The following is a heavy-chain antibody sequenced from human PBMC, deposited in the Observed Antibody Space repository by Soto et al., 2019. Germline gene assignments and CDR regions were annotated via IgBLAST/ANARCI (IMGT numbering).Heavy chain of an antibody. V-gene: IGHV1-69*13. CDR1: GGTFSSYA. CDR3: ASDLGGIAAAGTDY. Sequence: SVKVSCKASGGTFSSYAISWVRQAPGQGLEWMGGIIPIFGTANYAQKFQGRVTITADESTSTAYMELSSLRSEDMAVYYCASDLGGIAAAGTDYWGQGTLVTVSS. D-gene: IGHD6-13*01. J-gene: IGHJ4*02. CDR2: IIPIFGTA.